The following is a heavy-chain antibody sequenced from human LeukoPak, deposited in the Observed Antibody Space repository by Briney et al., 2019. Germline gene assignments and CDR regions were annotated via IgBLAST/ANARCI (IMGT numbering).Heavy chain of an antibody. V-gene: IGHV1-18*01. Sequence: ASVKVSCKASGYTFTSYGISWVRQAPGQGLEWLGWISAYNGNTNYAQKLQGRVTMTTDTSTSTAYMELRSLRSDDTAVYYCARDFGLIVADAFDIWGQGTMVTVSS. CDR2: ISAYNGNT. J-gene: IGHJ3*02. CDR1: GYTFTSYG. D-gene: IGHD3-22*01. CDR3: ARDFGLIVADAFDI.